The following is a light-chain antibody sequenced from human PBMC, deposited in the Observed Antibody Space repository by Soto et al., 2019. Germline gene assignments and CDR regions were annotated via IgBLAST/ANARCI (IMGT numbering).Light chain of an antibody. CDR2: WAS. J-gene: IGKJ1*01. CDR3: QQYYITPQT. V-gene: IGKV4-1*01. Sequence: DIVMTQSPDSLAVSLGARATINCKSSQSVLYSSNNKNYLAWYPQKPGQPPKLLNYWASTRESRFPDRLSGSGYGTDFTLTISRLQAEDVAVYYCQQYYITPQTFGQGTKVEIK. CDR1: QSVLYSSNNKNY.